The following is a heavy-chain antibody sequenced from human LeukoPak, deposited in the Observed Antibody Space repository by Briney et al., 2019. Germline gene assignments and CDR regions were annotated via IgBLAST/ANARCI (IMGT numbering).Heavy chain of an antibody. CDR3: ARSGGIAVAGIFDY. J-gene: IGHJ4*02. D-gene: IGHD6-19*01. CDR2: INWNGGST. CDR1: GFTFDDYG. Sequence: GGSLRLSCAASGFTFDDYGMSWVRQAPGKGLEWVSGINWNGGSTGYADSVKGRFTISRDNAKNSLYLQMNSLRAEDTALYYCARSGGIAVAGIFDYWGQGTLVTVSS. V-gene: IGHV3-20*04.